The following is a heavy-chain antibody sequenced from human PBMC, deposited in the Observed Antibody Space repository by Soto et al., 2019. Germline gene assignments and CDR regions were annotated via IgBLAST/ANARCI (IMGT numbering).Heavy chain of an antibody. J-gene: IGHJ6*02. D-gene: IGHD2-2*02. CDR1: GFTFSNAW. CDR2: IKSKTDGGTT. CDR3: TTDKCSSTSCYIFYYYYGMDV. V-gene: IGHV3-15*01. Sequence: PGGSLRLSCAASGFTFSNAWMSWVRQTPGKGLEWVGRIKSKTDGGTTDYAAPVKGRFTISRDESKNTLYLQMNSLKTEDTAVYYCTTDKCSSTSCYIFYYYYGMDVWGQGTTVTVSS.